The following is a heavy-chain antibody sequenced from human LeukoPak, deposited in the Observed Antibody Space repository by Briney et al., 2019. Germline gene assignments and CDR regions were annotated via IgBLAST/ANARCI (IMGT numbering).Heavy chain of an antibody. CDR1: GFTFSNHG. D-gene: IGHD3-16*01. CDR3: ARDMRNDYFDY. J-gene: IGHJ4*02. Sequence: PGGSLRLSCAASGFTFSNHGMHWVRRAPGKGLEWVAIVWYDGSSKYYADSVKGRFTISRDNSKNTLYLQMNSLRAEDTAVYYCARDMRNDYFDYWGQGTLVTVSS. V-gene: IGHV3-33*01. CDR2: VWYDGSSK.